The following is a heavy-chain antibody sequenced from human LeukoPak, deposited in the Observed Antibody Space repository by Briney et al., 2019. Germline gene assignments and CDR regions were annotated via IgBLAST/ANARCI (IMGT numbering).Heavy chain of an antibody. CDR2: MNPNSGNT. V-gene: IGHV1-8*01. CDR3: ARGRGHIIGYCSSTSCYRPDYYYYMDV. CDR1: GYTSTSYD. D-gene: IGHD2-2*01. J-gene: IGHJ6*03. Sequence: GASVKVSCKASGYTSTSYDINWVRQATGQGLEWMGWMNPNSGNTGYAQKFQGRVTMTRNTSISTAYMELSSLRSEDTAVYYCARGRGHIIGYCSSTSCYRPDYYYYMDVWGKGTTVTVSS.